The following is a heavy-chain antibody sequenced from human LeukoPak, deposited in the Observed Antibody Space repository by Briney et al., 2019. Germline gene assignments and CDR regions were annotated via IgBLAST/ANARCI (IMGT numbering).Heavy chain of an antibody. CDR1: GYTFTSYG. CDR3: ARADYDFWSGDGGFDP. V-gene: IGHV1-18*01. Sequence: GASMKVSCKASGYTFTSYGISWVRQAPGQGLEWMGWISAYNGNTNYAQKLQGRVTMTTDTSTSTAYMELRSLRSDDTAVYYCARADYDFWSGDGGFDPWGQGTLVTVSS. CDR2: ISAYNGNT. D-gene: IGHD3-3*01. J-gene: IGHJ5*02.